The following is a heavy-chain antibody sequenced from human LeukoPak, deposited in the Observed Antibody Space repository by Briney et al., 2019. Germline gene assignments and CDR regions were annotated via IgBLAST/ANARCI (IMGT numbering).Heavy chain of an antibody. D-gene: IGHD1-26*01. Sequence: PGGSLRLSCAASGFTLSSYAMSWVRRTPGKGLEWVSGISGSGDNTLYADSVKGRFTISRDNSKNTLYLEMNSLRAEDTAIYYCAKMKGHPLPKYYMDVWGQGTTVTVSS. V-gene: IGHV3-23*01. CDR2: ISGSGDNT. CDR3: AKMKGHPLPKYYMDV. J-gene: IGHJ6*01. CDR1: GFTLSSYA.